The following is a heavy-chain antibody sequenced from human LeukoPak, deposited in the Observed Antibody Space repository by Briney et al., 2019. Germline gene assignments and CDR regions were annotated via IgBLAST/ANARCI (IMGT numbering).Heavy chain of an antibody. CDR1: GGSISSGGYY. CDR3: ARAVSGRFDY. D-gene: IGHD6-19*01. Sequence: SETLSLTCTVSGGSISSGGYYWSWIRQHPGKGLEWIGYIYYSGSTNYNPSLKSRVTISVDTSKNQFSLKLSSVTAADTAIYYCARAVSGRFDYWGQGTLVTVSS. J-gene: IGHJ4*02. V-gene: IGHV4-31*03. CDR2: IYYSGST.